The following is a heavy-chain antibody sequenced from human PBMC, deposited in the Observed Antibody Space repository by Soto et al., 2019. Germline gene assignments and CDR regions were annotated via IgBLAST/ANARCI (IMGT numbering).Heavy chain of an antibody. D-gene: IGHD6-13*01. J-gene: IGHJ4*02. CDR1: RFTFGDYA. CDR2: IRGKAHGGST. V-gene: IGHV3-49*04. Sequence: PGGSLRLSCTASRFTFGDYAMSWVRQAPGMGLEWVGFIRGKAHGGSTEYAASVKGRFTFLRDDSKSIAYVQMNSLKTEDTAVYYCTRAYNSSGFRTSYFDHWGQGTLVTVSS. CDR3: TRAYNSSGFRTSYFDH.